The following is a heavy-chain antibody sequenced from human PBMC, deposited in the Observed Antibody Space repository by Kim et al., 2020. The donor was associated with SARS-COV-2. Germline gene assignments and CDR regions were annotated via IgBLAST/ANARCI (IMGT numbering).Heavy chain of an antibody. Sequence: GGSLRLSCAASGFTFSSYAMSWVRQAPGKGLEWVSAINGSGGSTYYADSVKGRFTISRDNSKNTLYLQMNSLRAEDTAVYYCAKEGGSSGWYGADYWGQGTLVTVSS. D-gene: IGHD6-19*01. J-gene: IGHJ4*02. CDR2: INGSGGST. CDR1: GFTFSSYA. CDR3: AKEGGSSGWYGADY. V-gene: IGHV3-23*01.